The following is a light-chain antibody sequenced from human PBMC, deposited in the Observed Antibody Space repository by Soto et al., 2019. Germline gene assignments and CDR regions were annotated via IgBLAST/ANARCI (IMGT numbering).Light chain of an antibody. Sequence: QSALTQPASVSGSPGQSITISCTGTSSDVGAYIYVSWYQHHPGKAPKVVIYEVTNRPSGVSDRFSGSKSGNTASLTISGLQAEDEADYYCCSYTSSRTYVFGTGTKVTVL. CDR3: CSYTSSRTYV. CDR1: SSDVGAYIY. J-gene: IGLJ1*01. CDR2: EVT. V-gene: IGLV2-14*01.